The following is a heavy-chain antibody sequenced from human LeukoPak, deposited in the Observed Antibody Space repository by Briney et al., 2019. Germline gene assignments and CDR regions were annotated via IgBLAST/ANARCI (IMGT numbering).Heavy chain of an antibody. J-gene: IGHJ3*02. CDR3: TKRDYDYGDPTGNHDAFDI. CDR2: IRSKAYGGTT. Sequence: GGSLRLSCTASGFTFGDYAMSWFRQAPGKGLEWVGFIRSKAYGGTTEYAASVKGRFTISRDDSKSIAYLQMNSLKTEDTAVYYCTKRDYDYGDPTGNHDAFDIWGQGTMVTVSS. CDR1: GFTFGDYA. D-gene: IGHD4-17*01. V-gene: IGHV3-49*03.